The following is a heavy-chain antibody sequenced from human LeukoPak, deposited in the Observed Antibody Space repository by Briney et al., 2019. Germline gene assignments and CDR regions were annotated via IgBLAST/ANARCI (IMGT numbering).Heavy chain of an antibody. CDR2: INTDGSST. CDR1: GFTFSSYW. V-gene: IGHV3-74*01. CDR3: ARDLSPITIFGVSLGY. D-gene: IGHD3-3*01. Sequence: GGSLRPSCAASGFTFSSYWMRWVRQAPGKGLVWVSRINTDGSSTSYADSVKGRFTISRDNAKNTLYLQMNSLRAEDTAVYYCARDLSPITIFGVSLGYWGQGTLVTVSS. J-gene: IGHJ4*02.